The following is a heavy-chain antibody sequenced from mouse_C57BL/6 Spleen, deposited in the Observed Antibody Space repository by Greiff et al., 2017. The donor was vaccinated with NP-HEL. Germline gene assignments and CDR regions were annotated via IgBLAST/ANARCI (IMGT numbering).Heavy chain of an antibody. CDR2: INPNNGGT. V-gene: IGHV1-26*01. D-gene: IGHD1-1*02. CDR3: ARNGRFAY. CDR1: GYTFTDYY. Sequence: EVQLQQSGPELVKPGASVKISCKASGYTFTDYYMNWVKQSHGKSLEWIGDINPNNGGTSYNQKFKGKATLTVDKSSSTAYMELRSLTSEDSEVYYCARNGRFAYWGQGTLVTVSA. J-gene: IGHJ3*01.